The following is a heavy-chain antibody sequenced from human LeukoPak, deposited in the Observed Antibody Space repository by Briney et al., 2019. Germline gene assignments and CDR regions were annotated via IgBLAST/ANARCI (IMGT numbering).Heavy chain of an antibody. CDR3: ARDKWFHRSFDI. CDR1: GVSISSSNSY. V-gene: IGHV4-39*07. D-gene: IGHD3-22*01. J-gene: IGHJ3*02. CDR2: IYYSGNT. Sequence: PSETLSLTCTVSGVSISSSNSYWGWIRQPPGKGLEWIGSIYYSGNTYYNASLKSQVSISVDTSKNQFSLKLSSVTAADTAVYYCARDKWFHRSFDIWGQGTMVTVSS.